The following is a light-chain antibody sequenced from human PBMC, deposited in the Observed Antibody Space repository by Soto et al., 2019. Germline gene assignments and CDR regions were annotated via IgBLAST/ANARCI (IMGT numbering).Light chain of an antibody. CDR2: DAS. CDR3: QQRSNWPPVIT. Sequence: EIVLTQSPATLSLSPGERATLSCRASLSFIGYLAWYQQKPGQAPRLLIYDASKRATGIPARFSGWGSGTDFTLTISSLEPEDFAVYYCQQRSNWPPVITFGQGTRLEIK. V-gene: IGKV3-11*01. J-gene: IGKJ5*01. CDR1: LSFIGY.